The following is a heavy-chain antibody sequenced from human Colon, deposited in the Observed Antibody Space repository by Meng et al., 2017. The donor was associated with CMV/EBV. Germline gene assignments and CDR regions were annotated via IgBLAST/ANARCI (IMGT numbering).Heavy chain of an antibody. CDR1: GYIFSNFD. CDR2: MNPDSGDT. CDR3: ARQASYDSSGYYYYGMDV. J-gene: IGHJ6*02. Sequence: ASVKVSCKASGYIFSNFDINWVRQATGQGLEWMGWMNPDSGDTGYAQKFQGRVSIARNTSISTAYMELSSLRSEDTAVYYCARQASYDSSGYYYYGMDVWGQGTTVTVSS. V-gene: IGHV1-8*03. D-gene: IGHD3-22*01.